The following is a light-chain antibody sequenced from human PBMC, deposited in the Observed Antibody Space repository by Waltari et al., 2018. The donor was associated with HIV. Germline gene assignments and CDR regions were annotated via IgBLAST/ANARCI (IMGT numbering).Light chain of an antibody. CDR3: SSFAGTHKL. CDR1: NGDISDYNY. CDR2: EVT. J-gene: IGLJ2*01. Sequence: QSALTQSPSASGSPGQSVNISCTGANGDISDYNYVSWYQQHSDRPPKLIIFEVTKPPPGVPDRFSGSKSGNTASLFVSGLQPEDEATYFCSSFAGTHKLFGGGTKLTVL. V-gene: IGLV2-8*01.